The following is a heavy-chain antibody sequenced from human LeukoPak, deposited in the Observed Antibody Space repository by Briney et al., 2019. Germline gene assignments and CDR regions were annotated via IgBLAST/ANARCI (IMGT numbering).Heavy chain of an antibody. J-gene: IGHJ4*02. CDR2: IYYSGAT. D-gene: IGHD6-13*01. Sequence: PSETLSLTCTVSGGSISTYYWNWIRQPPGKGLEWIGYIYYSGATNYNPSLKSRVTITVDTSKNQFSLKLSSVTAADTAVYYCARGVYIAAAQYGFWGQGTLVTVSS. CDR3: ARGVYIAAAQYGF. CDR1: GGSISTYY. V-gene: IGHV4-59*01.